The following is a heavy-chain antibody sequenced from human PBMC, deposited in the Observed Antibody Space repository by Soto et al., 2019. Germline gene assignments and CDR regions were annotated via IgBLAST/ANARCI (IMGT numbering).Heavy chain of an antibody. Sequence: PGGSLRLSCAASGFTFSSYAMSWVRQAPGKGLEWVSAISGSGGSTYYADSVKGRFTIPRDNSKNTLYLQMNSLRAEDTAVYYCAATYYYDSSGYYPFDIWGQGTMVTVSS. J-gene: IGHJ3*02. CDR1: GFTFSSYA. D-gene: IGHD3-22*01. V-gene: IGHV3-23*01. CDR2: ISGSGGST. CDR3: AATYYYDSSGYYPFDI.